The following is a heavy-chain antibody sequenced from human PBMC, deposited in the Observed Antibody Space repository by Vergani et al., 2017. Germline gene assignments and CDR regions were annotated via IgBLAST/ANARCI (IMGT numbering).Heavy chain of an antibody. D-gene: IGHD6-19*01. Sequence: QVQLVESGGGVVQPGRSLRLSCAASGFTFSSYGMHWVRQAPGKGLEWVAVIWSDGSKKYYADSVKGRFTISRDNSKNTLYLQMNSLSAEDTAVYYCARDTVTGSRYFDYWGQGTLVTVSS. CDR3: ARDTVTGSRYFDY. V-gene: IGHV3-33*01. CDR2: IWSDGSKK. CDR1: GFTFSSYG. J-gene: IGHJ4*02.